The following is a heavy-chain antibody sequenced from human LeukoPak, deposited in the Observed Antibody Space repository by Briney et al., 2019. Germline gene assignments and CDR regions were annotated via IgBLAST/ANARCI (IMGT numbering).Heavy chain of an antibody. CDR1: EFTFADHA. CDR3: ARGPIHLWLYYAMDV. V-gene: IGHV3-49*04. Sequence: PGRSLRLSCTASEFTFADHAMSWVRQAPGNGLEWVGFIRSKAYRGTTEYAPAVKGRFTISRDDSKSVAYLQMNNLQTEDTAVYYCARGPIHLWLYYAMDVWGQGTTVIVSS. CDR2: IRSKAYRGTT. J-gene: IGHJ6*02. D-gene: IGHD5-18*01.